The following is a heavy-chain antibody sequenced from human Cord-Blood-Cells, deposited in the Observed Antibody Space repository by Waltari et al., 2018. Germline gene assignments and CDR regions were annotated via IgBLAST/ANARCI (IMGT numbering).Heavy chain of an antibody. CDR2: ISPIFGTA. Sequence: QVQLVQSGAEVKKPGSSVKVSCKASGGTFSSYAISWVRQAPGQGLEWMGGISPIFGTANYATKFQGRVTITADESTRTAYMGLSSLRSEDTAVYYCASIDFWSGYYRGGFDYWGQGTLVTVSS. D-gene: IGHD3-3*01. CDR1: GGTFSSYA. J-gene: IGHJ4*02. CDR3: ASIDFWSGYYRGGFDY. V-gene: IGHV1-69*01.